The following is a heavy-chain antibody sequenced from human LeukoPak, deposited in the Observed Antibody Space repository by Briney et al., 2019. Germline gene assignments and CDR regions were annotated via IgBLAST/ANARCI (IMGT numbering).Heavy chain of an antibody. CDR1: GYTFTIYG. CDR2: ISAYNGNT. Sequence: ASVKVSCKASGYTFTIYGISWVRQAPGQGLEWMGWISAYNGNTNYAQKLQGRVTMTTDTSTSTAYMELRSLRSDDTAVYYCARALLPYGDYDYWGQGTLVTVSS. J-gene: IGHJ4*02. CDR3: ARALLPYGDYDY. V-gene: IGHV1-18*01. D-gene: IGHD4-17*01.